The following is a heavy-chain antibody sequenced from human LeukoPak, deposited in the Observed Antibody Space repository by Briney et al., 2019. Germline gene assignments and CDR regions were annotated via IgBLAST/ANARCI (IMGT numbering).Heavy chain of an antibody. CDR2: INHSGST. J-gene: IGHJ3*02. D-gene: IGHD3-10*01. Sequence: SETLSLTCAVYGGSFSGYCWSWIRQPPGKGLEWIGEINHSGSTNYNPSLKSRVTISVDTSKNQFSLKLSSVTAADTAVYYCARFLKYYGSGNAFDIWGQGTMVTVSS. CDR3: ARFLKYYGSGNAFDI. V-gene: IGHV4-34*01. CDR1: GGSFSGYC.